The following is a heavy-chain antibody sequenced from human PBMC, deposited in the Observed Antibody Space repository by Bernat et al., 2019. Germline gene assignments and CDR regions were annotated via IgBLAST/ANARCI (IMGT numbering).Heavy chain of an antibody. D-gene: IGHD3-22*01. CDR3: ARMTYYYDSSGYSPYFDY. V-gene: IGHV1-2*04. J-gene: IGHJ4*02. CDR1: GYTFTTYY. Sequence: QVQLVQSGAEVKKPGASVRVSCKASGYTFTTYYMHWVRQAPGQGLEWMGWINPNSGGTNYAQKFQGWVTMTRDTSISTAYMELSRLRSDDTAVYYCARMTYYYDSSGYSPYFDYWGQGTLVTVSS. CDR2: INPNSGGT.